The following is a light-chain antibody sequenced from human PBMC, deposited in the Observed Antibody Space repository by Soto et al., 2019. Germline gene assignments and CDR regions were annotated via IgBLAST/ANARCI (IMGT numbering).Light chain of an antibody. J-gene: IGKJ1*01. CDR2: GTS. CDR3: QQDGRSQGT. V-gene: IGKV3-15*01. Sequence: IIMTQSPATLSVSPGGRATLSCRASQRVSSNLAWYQQKPGQAPRLLIYGTSTRATGIPPRFSGSGSGKEFTLTISSLQSEYCAVYFCQQDGRSQGTFGQGSK. CDR1: QRVSSN.